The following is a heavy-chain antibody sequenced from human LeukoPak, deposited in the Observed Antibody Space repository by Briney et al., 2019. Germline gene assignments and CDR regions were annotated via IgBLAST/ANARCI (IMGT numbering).Heavy chain of an antibody. V-gene: IGHV4-39*07. D-gene: IGHD1-26*01. CDR3: ARGWELLSAFDI. J-gene: IGHJ3*02. Sequence: SETLSLTCTVSGGSISSSSYYWGWIRQPPGKGLEWIGEIYHSGSTNYNPSLKSRVTISVGKSKNQFSLKLSSVTAADTAVYYCARGWELLSAFDIWGQGTMVTVSS. CDR1: GGSISSSSYY. CDR2: IYHSGST.